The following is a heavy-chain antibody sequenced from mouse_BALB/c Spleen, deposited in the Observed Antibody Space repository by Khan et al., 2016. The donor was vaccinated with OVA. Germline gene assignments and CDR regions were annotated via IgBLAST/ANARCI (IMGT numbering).Heavy chain of an antibody. J-gene: IGHJ2*01. D-gene: IGHD2-10*02. Sequence: EVQLQESGPGLVKPSQSLSLTCTVTGYSITSDYAWNWIRQLPGNKLEWMGYISYSGNTKYNPSLKSRISVTRDTSKNQFFLQLNSVTTEDTATYYCARVYGGDFDYWGQGTTLTVSS. CDR3: ARVYGGDFDY. V-gene: IGHV3-2*02. CDR2: ISYSGNT. CDR1: GYSITSDYA.